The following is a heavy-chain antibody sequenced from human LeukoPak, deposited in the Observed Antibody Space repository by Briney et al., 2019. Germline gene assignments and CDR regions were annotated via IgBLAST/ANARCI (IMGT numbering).Heavy chain of an antibody. J-gene: IGHJ4*02. Sequence: GGSLRLSCAASGFSFSSYVMSWVRQAPGKGLEWVSLITGSGFSTYYADSVKGRFTISRDNSKNTLYLQMNSLKTEDTAVYYCTSDGYWGQGTLVTVSS. CDR3: TSDGY. V-gene: IGHV3-23*01. CDR2: ITGSGFST. CDR1: GFSFSSYV.